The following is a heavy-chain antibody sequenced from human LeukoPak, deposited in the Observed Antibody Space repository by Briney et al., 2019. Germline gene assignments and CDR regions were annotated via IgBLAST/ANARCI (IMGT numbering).Heavy chain of an antibody. D-gene: IGHD1-26*01. V-gene: IGHV3-7*01. CDR1: GFTFSSYW. CDR3: ARAPWWELRENLSFDY. Sequence: GGSLRLSCAASGFTFSSYWMSWVRQAPGKGLEWVANIKQDGSEKYYVDSVKGRFTISRDNAKNSLYLQMNSLRAEDTAVYYCARAPWWELRENLSFDYWGQGTLVTVSS. J-gene: IGHJ4*02. CDR2: IKQDGSEK.